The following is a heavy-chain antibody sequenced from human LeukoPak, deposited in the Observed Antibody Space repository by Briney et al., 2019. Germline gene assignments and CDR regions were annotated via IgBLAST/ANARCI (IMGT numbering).Heavy chain of an antibody. CDR2: ISYDGSNK. V-gene: IGHV3-30*18. J-gene: IGHJ4*02. CDR1: GFTFNSYG. CDR3: AKDSWARYYYDSSGYIDY. D-gene: IGHD3-22*01. Sequence: GRSLRLSCAASGFTFNSYGMHWVRQAPGKGLEWVAVISYDGSNKYYADSVKGRFTISRDNSKNTLYLQMNSLRAEDTAVYYCAKDSWARYYYDSSGYIDYWGQGTLVTVSS.